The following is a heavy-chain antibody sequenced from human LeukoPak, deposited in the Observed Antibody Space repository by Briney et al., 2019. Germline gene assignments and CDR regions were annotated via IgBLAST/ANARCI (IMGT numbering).Heavy chain of an antibody. D-gene: IGHD3-9*01. J-gene: IGHJ4*02. Sequence: GGSLRLSCAASGFTFSSYAMSWVRQAPGKGLEWVSAISGSGGSTYYADSVKGRFTISRDNSKNTLYLQMNSLRAEETAVYSCAKAPYDTLPRRFAYWGQGTLVTVSS. CDR3: AKAPYDTLPRRFAY. CDR1: GFTFSSYA. CDR2: ISGSGGST. V-gene: IGHV3-23*01.